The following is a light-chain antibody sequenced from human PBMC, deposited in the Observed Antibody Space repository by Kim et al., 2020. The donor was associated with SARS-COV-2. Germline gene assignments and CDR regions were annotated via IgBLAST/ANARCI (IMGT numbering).Light chain of an antibody. J-gene: IGKJ1*01. CDR2: KVA. V-gene: IGKV2-30*01. CDR1: QRLVNSDGNVY. CDR3: MQGTHWPGT. Sequence: PASISCRASQRLVNSDGNVYLNWFQQGPGEARKRLIYKVANRDSGVPDRFNGSGSGTDFTLTISRVEAGDVGIYYCMQGTHWPGTFGQGTKV.